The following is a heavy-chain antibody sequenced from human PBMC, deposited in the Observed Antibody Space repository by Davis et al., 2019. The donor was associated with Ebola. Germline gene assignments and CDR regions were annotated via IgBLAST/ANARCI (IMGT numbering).Heavy chain of an antibody. Sequence: PSETLSLTCTVSGGSISSYYWSWIRQPPGKGLEWIGYIYYSGSTNYNPSLKSRVTISVDTSKNQFSLKLSSVTAADTALYYCARGVGATRVWDYWGQGTLVTVSS. V-gene: IGHV4-59*01. CDR2: IYYSGST. J-gene: IGHJ4*02. D-gene: IGHD1-26*01. CDR3: ARGVGATRVWDY. CDR1: GGSISSYY.